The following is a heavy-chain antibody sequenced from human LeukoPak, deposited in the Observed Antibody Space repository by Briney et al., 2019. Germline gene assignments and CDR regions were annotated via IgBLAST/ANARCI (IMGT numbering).Heavy chain of an antibody. J-gene: IGHJ6*03. CDR2: INPNSGGT. Sequence: ASVKVSCMASGYTFTGYYMHWVRQAPGQGLEWMGWINPNSGGTNYAQKFQGRVTMTRDTSISTAHMELSRLRSDDTAVYYCARSANPYDSSGWPPDHYYYYYYMDVWGKGTTVTVSS. CDR3: ARSANPYDSSGWPPDHYYYYYYMDV. V-gene: IGHV1-2*02. D-gene: IGHD3-22*01. CDR1: GYTFTGYY.